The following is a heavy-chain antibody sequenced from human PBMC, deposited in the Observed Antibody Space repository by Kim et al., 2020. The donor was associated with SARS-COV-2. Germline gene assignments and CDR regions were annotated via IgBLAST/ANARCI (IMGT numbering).Heavy chain of an antibody. D-gene: IGHD3-9*01. CDR2: IKSKTDGGTT. Sequence: GESLRLSCAASGFTFSNAWMSWVRQAPGKGLEWVGRIKSKTDGGTTDYAAPVKGRFTISRDDSKNTLYLQMNSLKTEDTAVYYCTTESVKELRYFDWLLLPFDYWGQGTRLTVSS. J-gene: IGHJ4*02. CDR3: TTESVKELRYFDWLLLPFDY. V-gene: IGHV3-15*01. CDR1: GFTFSNAW.